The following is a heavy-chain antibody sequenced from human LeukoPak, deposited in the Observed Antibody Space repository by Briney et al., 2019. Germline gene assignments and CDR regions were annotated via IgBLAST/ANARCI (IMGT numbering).Heavy chain of an antibody. CDR3: AKGGPAAIGMDV. D-gene: IGHD2-2*01. Sequence: GGSLRLSCAASGFTFSSYAMSWVRQAPGKGLGWVSAISGGGGSTYYADSVKGRFTISRDNSKNTLYLQMNSLRAEDTAVYYCAKGGPAAIGMDVWGQGTTVTVSS. V-gene: IGHV3-23*01. CDR1: GFTFSSYA. CDR2: ISGGGGST. J-gene: IGHJ6*02.